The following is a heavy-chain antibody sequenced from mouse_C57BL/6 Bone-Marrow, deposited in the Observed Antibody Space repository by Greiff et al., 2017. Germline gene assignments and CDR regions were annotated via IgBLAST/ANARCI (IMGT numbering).Heavy chain of an antibody. Sequence: QVQLQQPGAELVKPGASVKLSCKASGYTFTSYWMHWVKQRPGQGLEWIGMIHPNSGSTNYNEKFKSKATLTVDKSSSPAYMQLSSLTSEDSAVYYCARGGYGSSYPHYWYFDVWGTGTTVTVSS. V-gene: IGHV1-64*01. CDR1: GYTFTSYW. CDR3: ARGGYGSSYPHYWYFDV. D-gene: IGHD1-1*01. J-gene: IGHJ1*03. CDR2: IHPNSGST.